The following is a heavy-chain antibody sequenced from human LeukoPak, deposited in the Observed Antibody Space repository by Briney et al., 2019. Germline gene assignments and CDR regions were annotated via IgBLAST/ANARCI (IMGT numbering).Heavy chain of an antibody. J-gene: IGHJ4*02. CDR3: AKDSRITMVRGVASALEFDY. D-gene: IGHD3-10*01. Sequence: GGSLRLSCAASGFTFSSYAMSRVRQAPGKGLEWVSAISGSGGSTYYADSVKGRFTISRDNSKNTLYLQMNSLRAEDTAVYYCAKDSRITMVRGVASALEFDYWGQGTLVTVSS. CDR1: GFTFSSYA. V-gene: IGHV3-23*01. CDR2: ISGSGGST.